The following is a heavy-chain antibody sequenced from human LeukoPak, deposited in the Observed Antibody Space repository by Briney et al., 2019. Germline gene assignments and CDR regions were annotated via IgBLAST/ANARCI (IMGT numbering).Heavy chain of an antibody. Sequence: PGGSLRLSCAASGFTFSSYGMHWVRQAPGKGLEWVAFIRYDGSNKYYADSVKGRFTISRDNSKNTLYLQMNSLRAEDTAVYYCAKGHRGWELLRLVANSHFDIWGQGTMVTVSS. CDR2: IRYDGSNK. CDR3: AKGHRGWELLRLVANSHFDI. J-gene: IGHJ3*02. CDR1: GFTFSSYG. D-gene: IGHD1-26*01. V-gene: IGHV3-30*02.